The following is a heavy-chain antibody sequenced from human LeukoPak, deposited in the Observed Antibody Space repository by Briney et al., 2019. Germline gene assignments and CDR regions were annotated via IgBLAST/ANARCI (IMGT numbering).Heavy chain of an antibody. CDR1: GFTVSSNH. Sequence: GGSLRLSCAASGFTVSSNHMSWVRQAPGKGLEWVSVIYSGGSTYYADSVKGRFTISRDNSKNTLYLQMNSLRAEDTAVYYCARAQWLGYFDYWGQGTLVTVSS. J-gene: IGHJ4*02. V-gene: IGHV3-53*01. D-gene: IGHD6-19*01. CDR3: ARAQWLGYFDY. CDR2: IYSGGST.